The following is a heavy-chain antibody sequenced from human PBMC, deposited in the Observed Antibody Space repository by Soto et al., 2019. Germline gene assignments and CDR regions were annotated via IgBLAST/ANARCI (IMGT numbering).Heavy chain of an antibody. CDR3: ARGGGTGWYGGYY. V-gene: IGHV3-74*01. Sequence: EVQLVESGGGLVQPGGSLRLSCAASGFTFNKHWMHWVRQAPGKGLVWVSRINGDGSSTSYVDSVKGRFTISRDNAKNTLFLQMNSLRAEDTAVYFCARGGGTGWYGGYYWGLGTLVTVSS. CDR2: INGDGSST. J-gene: IGHJ4*02. D-gene: IGHD6-19*01. CDR1: GFTFNKHW.